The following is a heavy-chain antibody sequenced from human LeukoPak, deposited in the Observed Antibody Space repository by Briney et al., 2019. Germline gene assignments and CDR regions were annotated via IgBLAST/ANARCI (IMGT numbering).Heavy chain of an antibody. J-gene: IGHJ6*03. V-gene: IGHV3-30*02. D-gene: IGHD2-2*01. CDR2: IRYDGSNK. Sequence: GGSLRLSCAASGFTFSSYGMHSVRQAPSQGLEWVAFIRYDGSNKYYADSVKGRFTISRDNSKNTLYLQMNSLRAEDTAVYYCARDREDIVVVPAAKLGYYYYMDVWGKGTTVTVSS. CDR3: ARDREDIVVVPAAKLGYYYYMDV. CDR1: GFTFSSYG.